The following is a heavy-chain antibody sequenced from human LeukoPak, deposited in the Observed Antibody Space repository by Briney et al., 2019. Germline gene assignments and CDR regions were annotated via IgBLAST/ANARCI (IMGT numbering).Heavy chain of an antibody. D-gene: IGHD2-2*01. CDR2: IIPIFGTA. V-gene: IGHV1-69*01. CDR1: GGTFSSYA. CDR3: ARETVVVPAAPWGYFDY. J-gene: IGHJ4*02. Sequence: SVKVSCKASGGTFSSYAISWVRQAPGQGLEWMGGIIPIFGTANYAQKFQGRVTITADESTSTAYMEMSSLRSEDTAVYYCARETVVVPAAPWGYFDYWGQGTLVTVSS.